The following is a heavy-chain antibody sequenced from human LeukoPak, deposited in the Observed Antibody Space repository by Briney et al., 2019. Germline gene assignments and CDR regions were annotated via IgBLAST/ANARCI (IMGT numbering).Heavy chain of an antibody. J-gene: IGHJ4*02. CDR3: ARAGLLWFGELLNQYYFDY. Sequence: SETLSLTCTVSGGSISSYYWSWIRQPPGKGLEWIGYIYCSGSTNYNPSLKSRVTISVDTSKNQFSLKLSSVTAADTAVYYCARAGLLWFGELLNQYYFDYWGQGTLVTVSS. D-gene: IGHD3-10*01. V-gene: IGHV4-59*01. CDR1: GGSISSYY. CDR2: IYCSGST.